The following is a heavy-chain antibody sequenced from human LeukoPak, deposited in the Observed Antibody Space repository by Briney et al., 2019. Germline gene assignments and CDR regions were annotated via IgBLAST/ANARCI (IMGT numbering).Heavy chain of an antibody. CDR1: GFTFSSYA. V-gene: IGHV3-23*01. D-gene: IGHD6-13*01. CDR2: ISGSGGST. J-gene: IGHJ4*02. CDR3: AKDGVAAAFDY. Sequence: GGPLRLSCAASGFTFSSYAMSWVRQAPGQGLEWVSAISGSGGSTHYADSVKGRFTISRDNSKNTLYLQMNSLRAEDTAVYYCAKDGVAAAFDYWGQGTLVTVSS.